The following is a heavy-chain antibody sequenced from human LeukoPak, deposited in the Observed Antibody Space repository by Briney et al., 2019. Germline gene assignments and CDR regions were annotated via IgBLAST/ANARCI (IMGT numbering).Heavy chain of an antibody. D-gene: IGHD6-13*01. CDR1: GGSISSCY. V-gene: IGHV4-4*07. CDR2: IYTSGST. J-gene: IGHJ6*03. CDR3: AAGRYYYYYMDV. Sequence: SETLSLTCTVSGGSISSCYWSWIRQPAGKGLEWIGRIYTSGSTNYNPSLKSRVTMSVDTPKNQFSLKLSSVTAADTAVYYCAAGRYYYYYMDVWGKGTTVTVSS.